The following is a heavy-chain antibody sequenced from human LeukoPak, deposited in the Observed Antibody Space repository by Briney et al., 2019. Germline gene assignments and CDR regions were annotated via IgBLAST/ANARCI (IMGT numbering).Heavy chain of an antibody. J-gene: IGHJ4*02. CDR2: IYPDGKE. Sequence: SGGSLRLSCAASGFIVSTIYMVWVRQAPGKGLDCVSVIYPDGKEYYAECVKGGFPISRDSSEHTLFLQMNSVRAEDTAVYYCATLKGWYGEGCFDYWGQGTLVPVSS. D-gene: IGHD3-10*01. V-gene: IGHV3-53*01. CDR3: ATLKGWYGEGCFDY. CDR1: GFIVSTIY.